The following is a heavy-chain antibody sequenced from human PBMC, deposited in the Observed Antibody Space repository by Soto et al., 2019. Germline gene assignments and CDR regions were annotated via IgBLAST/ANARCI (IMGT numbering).Heavy chain of an antibody. J-gene: IGHJ6*02. CDR2: ISYDGSNK. Sequence: QVHLVESGGGVVQPGRSPRLSCVASGFTFSNYGMHWVRQAPGKGLEWVAVISYDGSNKYYADSVKGRFTISRDNSKNTLYMQMTRLRTEDTALYYCAKLDEGGLQYAYYAMDVWFQGTKVTVSS. D-gene: IGHD2-15*01. CDR1: GFTFSNYG. V-gene: IGHV3-30*18. CDR3: AKLDEGGLQYAYYAMDV.